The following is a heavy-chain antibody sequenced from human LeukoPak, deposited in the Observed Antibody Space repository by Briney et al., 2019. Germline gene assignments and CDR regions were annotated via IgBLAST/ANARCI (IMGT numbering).Heavy chain of an antibody. CDR3: ARDPGRIGFDY. J-gene: IGHJ4*02. Sequence: PGGSLRLSCAASGFTFSSHWMNWVRQAPGKGLEWVASIKQDGGDKYYVDSVKGRFTISRDNAKNSLYLQMNSLRAEDTAVYYCARDPGRIGFDYWGQGTLVTVSS. D-gene: IGHD2/OR15-2a*01. CDR2: IKQDGGDK. CDR1: GFTFSSHW. V-gene: IGHV3-7*03.